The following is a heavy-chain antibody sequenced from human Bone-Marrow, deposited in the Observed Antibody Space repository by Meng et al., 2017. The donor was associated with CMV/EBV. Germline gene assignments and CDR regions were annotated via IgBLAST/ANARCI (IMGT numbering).Heavy chain of an antibody. CDR1: GFTFSSYA. J-gene: IGHJ6*02. Sequence: GESLKISCAASGFTFSSYAMSWVRQAPGKGLEWVSAISGSGGSTYYADSVKGRFTISRDNSKNTLYLQMNSLRAEDTAVYYCARGYYDFWSGYPYYYYGMDVWGQGTTVTVSS. D-gene: IGHD3-3*01. CDR2: ISGSGGST. CDR3: ARGYYDFWSGYPYYYYGMDV. V-gene: IGHV3-23*01.